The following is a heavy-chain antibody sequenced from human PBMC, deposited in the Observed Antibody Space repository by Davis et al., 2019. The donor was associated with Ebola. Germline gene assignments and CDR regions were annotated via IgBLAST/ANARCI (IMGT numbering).Heavy chain of an antibody. J-gene: IGHJ4*02. D-gene: IGHD1-26*01. V-gene: IGHV4-39*01. CDR3: ARGGIVGDALDY. CDR1: GGSIGSTTYY. CDR2: IHYGGST. Sequence: SETLSLTCTVSGGSIGSTTYYWGWIRQPPGKGLEWIGSIHYGGSTYYTPSLKSRVTISVDTSKNQFSLKLSSVTAADTAVYYCARGGIVGDALDYWGQGTLVTVSS.